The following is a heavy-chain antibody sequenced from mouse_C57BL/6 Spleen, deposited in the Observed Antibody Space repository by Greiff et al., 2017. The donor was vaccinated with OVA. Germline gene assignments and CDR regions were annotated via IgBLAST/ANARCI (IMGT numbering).Heavy chain of an antibody. D-gene: IGHD2-1*01. Sequence: EVQLQQSGPELVKPGASVKISCKASGYTFTDYYMNWVKQSHGKSLEWIGDINPNNGGTSYNQKFKGKATLTVDKSSSTAYMELRSLTSEDSAVYYCARKGGLHFDYWGQGTTLTVSS. J-gene: IGHJ2*01. CDR2: INPNNGGT. V-gene: IGHV1-26*01. CDR1: GYTFTDYY. CDR3: ARKGGLHFDY.